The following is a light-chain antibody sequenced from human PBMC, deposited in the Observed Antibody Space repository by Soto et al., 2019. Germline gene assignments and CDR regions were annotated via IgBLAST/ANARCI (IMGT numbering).Light chain of an antibody. CDR3: QSYDSSLSADV. CDR2: GNT. Sequence: QSVLTQPPSVSGAPGQRVTISCTGSSSNIGARYDVHWYQQLPGTAPKPLIYGNTNRPSGVPDRFSGSKSGTSASLAITGLQAEDEADYYCQSYDSSLSADVFGTGTKVTVL. CDR1: SSNIGARYD. V-gene: IGLV1-40*01. J-gene: IGLJ1*01.